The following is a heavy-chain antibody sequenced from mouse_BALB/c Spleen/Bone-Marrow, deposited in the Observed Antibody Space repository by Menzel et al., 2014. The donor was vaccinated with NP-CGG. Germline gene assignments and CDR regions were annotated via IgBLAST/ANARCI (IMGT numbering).Heavy chain of an antibody. Sequence: QVQLQQSGAELVRPGASVKLSCKASGYTFTSYWINWVKQRPGQGLEWIGNIYPSDNYTNYNQKFKDKATLTVDKSSSTAYMQLSSPASEDSAVCYCTRSYGSSYEYYFDYWGQGTTRTVSS. V-gene: IGHV1-69*02. CDR3: TRSYGSSYEYYFDY. J-gene: IGHJ2*01. CDR2: IYPSDNYT. CDR1: GYTFTSYW. D-gene: IGHD1-1*01.